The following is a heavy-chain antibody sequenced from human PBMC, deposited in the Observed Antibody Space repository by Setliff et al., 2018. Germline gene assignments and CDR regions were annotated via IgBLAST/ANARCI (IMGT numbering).Heavy chain of an antibody. CDR1: GYTLTTYA. Sequence: ASVKVSCKASGYTLTTYAISWMRQAPGQGLEWMGWINTNTGNPSYAQGFTGRFVFSLDTSVSTAYLQTSSLKAEDTALYYCARASRFGTIKYRGDYYMDVWGKGTTVTVSS. CDR3: ARASRFGTIKYRGDYYMDV. D-gene: IGHD3-10*01. V-gene: IGHV7-4-1*02. CDR2: INTNTGNP. J-gene: IGHJ6*03.